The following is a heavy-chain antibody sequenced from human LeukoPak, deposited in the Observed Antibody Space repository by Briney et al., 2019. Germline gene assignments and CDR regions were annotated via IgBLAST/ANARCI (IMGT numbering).Heavy chain of an antibody. CDR3: AKGSSTSCYRPVDY. CDR1: GFTFDDYA. CDR2: ISWNSGSI. D-gene: IGHD2-2*02. J-gene: IGHJ4*02. V-gene: IGHV3-9*03. Sequence: HPGGSLRLSCAVSGFTFDDYAMHWVRQAPGKGLEWVSGISWNSGSIGYADSVKGRFTISRDNAKNSLYLQMNSLRAEDMALYYCAKGSSTSCYRPVDYWGQGALVTVSS.